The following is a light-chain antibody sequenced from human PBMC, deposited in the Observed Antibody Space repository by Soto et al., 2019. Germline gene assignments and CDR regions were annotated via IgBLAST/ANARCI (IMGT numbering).Light chain of an antibody. V-gene: IGLV2-14*01. J-gene: IGLJ1*01. Sequence: QSALTQPASVSGSPGQAITISCTGTSSDVGGYTYVSWYQQHPGKAPKFIIYDVSNRPSGVSNRFSGPKSGNTASLTISGLQAEDEADYYCSSYTTSNTRQIVFGTGTKVTVL. CDR3: SSYTTSNTRQIV. CDR2: DVS. CDR1: SSDVGGYTY.